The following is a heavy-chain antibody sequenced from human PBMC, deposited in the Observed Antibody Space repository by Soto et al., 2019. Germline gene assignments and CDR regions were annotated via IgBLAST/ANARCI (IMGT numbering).Heavy chain of an antibody. J-gene: IGHJ6*02. V-gene: IGHV6-1*01. D-gene: IGHD6-19*01. Sequence: SQTLSLTCAISGDSVSSNSAAWNWIRQSPSRGLEWLGRTYYRSKWYNDYAVSVKSRITINPDTSKNQFSLQLNSVTPEDTAVYYCARDPMSSGWLTYYYYGMDVWGQGTKVTVSS. CDR2: TYYRSKWYN. CDR3: ARDPMSSGWLTYYYYGMDV. CDR1: GDSVSSNSAA.